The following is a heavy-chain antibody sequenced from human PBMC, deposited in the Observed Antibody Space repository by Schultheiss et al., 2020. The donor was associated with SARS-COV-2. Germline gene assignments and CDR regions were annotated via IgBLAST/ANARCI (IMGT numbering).Heavy chain of an antibody. Sequence: GSLRLSCAVYGGSFSGYYWSWIRQPPGKGLEWIGEINQSGSTNYNPSLKSRVTISVDTSKNQFSLKLSSVTAADTAVYYCARSEAYCGGDCYSAAFDIWGQGTMVTVSS. V-gene: IGHV4-34*01. CDR2: INQSGST. J-gene: IGHJ3*02. CDR3: ARSEAYCGGDCYSAAFDI. D-gene: IGHD2-21*02. CDR1: GGSFSGYY.